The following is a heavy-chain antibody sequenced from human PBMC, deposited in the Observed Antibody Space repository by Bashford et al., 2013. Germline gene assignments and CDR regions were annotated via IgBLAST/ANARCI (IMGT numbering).Heavy chain of an antibody. CDR1: GGTFSSYA. J-gene: IGHJ6*02. D-gene: IGHD4-11*01. Sequence: ASVKVSCKASGGTFSSYAISWVRQAPGQGLEWMGWMNPNSGNTGYAQKFQGRVTMTRNTSISTAYMELSSLRSEDTAVYYCAKLGLDYSHTIGMDVVGPRDHGHRLL. CDR2: MNPNSGNT. CDR3: AKLGLDYSHTIGMDV. V-gene: IGHV1-8*02.